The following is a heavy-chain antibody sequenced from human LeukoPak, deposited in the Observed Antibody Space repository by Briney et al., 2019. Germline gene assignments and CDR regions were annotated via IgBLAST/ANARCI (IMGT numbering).Heavy chain of an antibody. V-gene: IGHV3-23*01. Sequence: GGSLRLSCAASGFTFSSYAMSWVRQAPGKGLEWVSAISGRGGSTYYADSVKGRFTISRDNSKNTLYLKMNSLRAEDTAVYYCAKAAITMIVVGGYYFDYWGQGTLVTVSS. CDR3: AKAAITMIVVGGYYFDY. CDR1: GFTFSSYA. J-gene: IGHJ4*02. CDR2: ISGRGGST. D-gene: IGHD3-22*01.